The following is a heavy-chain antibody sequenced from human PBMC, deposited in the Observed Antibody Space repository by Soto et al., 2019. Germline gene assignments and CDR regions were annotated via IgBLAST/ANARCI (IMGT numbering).Heavy chain of an antibody. J-gene: IGHJ5*02. V-gene: IGHV4-59*01. Sequence: PSETLSLTCTVSGGSISSYYWSWIRQPPGKGLEWIGYIYYSGSTNYNPSLKSRVTISVDTSKNQFSLKLSSVTAADTAVYYCARAGRAARPNWFDPWGQGTLVTVSS. CDR2: IYYSGST. CDR3: ARAGRAARPNWFDP. CDR1: GGSISSYY. D-gene: IGHD6-6*01.